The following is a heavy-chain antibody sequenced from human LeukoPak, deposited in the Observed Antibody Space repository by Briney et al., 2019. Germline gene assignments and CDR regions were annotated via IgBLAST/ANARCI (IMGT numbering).Heavy chain of an antibody. Sequence: GGSLRLSCAASGFTFSNYGMNWVRQAPGKGLEWVSHIFGSGGDIYYADSVKGRLTISRDNAKNSLYLQVNSLRAEDTAVYYCARRGIAVAGTPAEYFQHWGQGTQVIVSS. CDR3: ARRGIAVAGTPAEYFQH. CDR2: IFGSGGDI. J-gene: IGHJ1*01. V-gene: IGHV3-48*03. D-gene: IGHD6-19*01. CDR1: GFTFSNYG.